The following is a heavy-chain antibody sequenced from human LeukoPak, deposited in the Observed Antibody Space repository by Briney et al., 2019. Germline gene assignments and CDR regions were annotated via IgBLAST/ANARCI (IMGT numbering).Heavy chain of an antibody. V-gene: IGHV4-39*07. Sequence: SETLSLTCTVSGGSISYYYWSWIRQPPGKGLEWIGSIYYSGSTYYNPSLKSRVTISVDTSKNQFSLKLSSVTAADTAVYYCARGVAVAGRGPFDYWGQGTLVTVSS. D-gene: IGHD6-19*01. CDR1: GGSISYYY. CDR3: ARGVAVAGRGPFDY. CDR2: IYYSGST. J-gene: IGHJ4*02.